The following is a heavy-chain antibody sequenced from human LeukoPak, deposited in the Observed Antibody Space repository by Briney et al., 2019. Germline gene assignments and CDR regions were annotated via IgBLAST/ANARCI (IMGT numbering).Heavy chain of an antibody. J-gene: IGHJ4*02. D-gene: IGHD3-22*01. CDR2: IKQDGSEK. V-gene: IGHV3-7*01. CDR1: GFTFSSYW. Sequence: SGGSLRLSCAASGFTFSSYWMSWVRQAPGKGLEWVANIKQDGSEKYYVDSVKGRFTISRDNAQNSPYLQMNSLRAEDTAVYYCARVGYITYYYDSSGYYPYYFDYWGQGTLVTVSS. CDR3: ARVGYITYYYDSSGYYPYYFDY.